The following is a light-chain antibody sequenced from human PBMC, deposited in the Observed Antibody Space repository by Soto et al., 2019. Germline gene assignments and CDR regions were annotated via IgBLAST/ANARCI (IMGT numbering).Light chain of an antibody. J-gene: IGLJ3*02. CDR2: GNS. Sequence: QLVLTQPPSVSGAPGQRVTISCTGSSSNIGAGYDVHWYQQFSGTAPKLLIYGNSNRPSGVPDRFSGSKSGTSASLAISGLQAEDEADYYCQSYDSSLSGSVFGGGTKLTVL. V-gene: IGLV1-40*01. CDR1: SSNIGAGYD. CDR3: QSYDSSLSGSV.